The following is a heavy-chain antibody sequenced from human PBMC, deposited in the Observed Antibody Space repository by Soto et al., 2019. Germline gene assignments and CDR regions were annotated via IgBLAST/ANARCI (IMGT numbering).Heavy chain of an antibody. Sequence: PGGSLRLSCAASGFTFSSYGMNWVRQAPGKGLEWVSSISSSSSYIYYADSVKGRFTISRDNAKNSLYLQMNSLRAEDTAVYYCARDLEYSGYEVHAFDIWGQGTMVTVSS. D-gene: IGHD5-12*01. V-gene: IGHV3-21*01. CDR2: ISSSSSYI. J-gene: IGHJ3*02. CDR1: GFTFSSYG. CDR3: ARDLEYSGYEVHAFDI.